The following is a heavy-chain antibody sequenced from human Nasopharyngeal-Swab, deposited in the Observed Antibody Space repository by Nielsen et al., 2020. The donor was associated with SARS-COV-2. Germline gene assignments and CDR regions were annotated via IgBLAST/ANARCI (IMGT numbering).Heavy chain of an antibody. D-gene: IGHD6-19*01. V-gene: IGHV4-34*01. CDR1: GGSFSGYY. Sequence: PETLSLTCAVYGGSFSGYYWSWIRQPPGKGLEWIGEINHSGSTNYNPSLKSRVTISVDTSKNQFSLKLSSVTAADTAVYYCARLDIAVAGLGYWGQGTLVTVSS. CDR3: ARLDIAVAGLGY. CDR2: INHSGST. J-gene: IGHJ4*02.